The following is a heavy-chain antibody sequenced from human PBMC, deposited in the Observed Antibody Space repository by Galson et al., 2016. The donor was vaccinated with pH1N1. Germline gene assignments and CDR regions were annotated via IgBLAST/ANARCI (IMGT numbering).Heavy chain of an antibody. CDR1: GFTFSCYW. V-gene: IGHV3-7*01. CDR2: IKQDGSEK. Sequence: SLRLSCADSGFTFSCYWMSWVRQAPGKGLEWVANIKQDGSEKYCVDSVKGRFTISRDNDKNSLYLQMNSLRAEDTAVYYCAREMRFGELGVWFDPWGQGTLVTVSS. J-gene: IGHJ5*02. D-gene: IGHD3-10*01. CDR3: AREMRFGELGVWFDP.